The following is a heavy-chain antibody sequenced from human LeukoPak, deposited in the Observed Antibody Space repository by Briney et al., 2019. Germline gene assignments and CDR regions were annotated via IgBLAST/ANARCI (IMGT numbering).Heavy chain of an antibody. J-gene: IGHJ4*02. CDR2: IYYSGST. V-gene: IGHV4-59*01. D-gene: IGHD3-10*01. Sequence: SSETPSLTCTVSGGSISSYYWSWIRQPPGKGLEWIGYIYYSGSTNYNPSLKSRVTISVDTSKNQFSLKLSSVTAADTAVYYCASGRLLWFGSCWGQGTLVTVSS. CDR3: ASGRLLWFGSC. CDR1: GGSISSYY.